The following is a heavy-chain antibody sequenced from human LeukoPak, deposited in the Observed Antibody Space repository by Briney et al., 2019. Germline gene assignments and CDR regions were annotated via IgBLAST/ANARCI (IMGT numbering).Heavy chain of an antibody. D-gene: IGHD3-22*01. CDR1: GGSISSYY. V-gene: IGHV4-59*01. J-gene: IGHJ3*02. CDR3: ASTMYDSSGYYRRSHTFNI. CDR2: IYYSGNT. Sequence: SETLSLTCTVSGGSISSYYWSWIRQPPGKGLEWIGYIYYSGNTNYNPSVKSRVIISVDTSKNQFSLKLSSVTAADTAVYYCASTMYDSSGYYRRSHTFNIWGQGTMVTVSS.